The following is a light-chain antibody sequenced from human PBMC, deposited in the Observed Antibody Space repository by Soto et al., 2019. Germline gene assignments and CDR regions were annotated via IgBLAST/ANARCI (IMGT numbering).Light chain of an antibody. J-gene: IGKJ1*01. CDR2: GAS. CDR3: QQYGSSPPMT. V-gene: IGKV3-20*01. CDR1: QSVSSSY. Sequence: EIVLTKSPGTLSLSPGERATLSSRASQSVSSSYLAWYQQKPGQAPRLLIYGASSRATGIPDRFSGSGSGTDFTLTISRLEPEDFAVYYCQQYGSSPPMTFGQGTKVDIK.